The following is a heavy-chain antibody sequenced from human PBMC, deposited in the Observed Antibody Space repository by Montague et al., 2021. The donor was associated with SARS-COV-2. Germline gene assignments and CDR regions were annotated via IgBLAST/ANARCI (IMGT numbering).Heavy chain of an antibody. CDR2: IYYSGST. Sequence: SETLSLTCTVSGGSINSGGYYWSWIRRHPGKGLEWIGYIYYSGSTYYNPSLKSRLTISVDTSKNQFSLKLSSVTAADTAVYYCARVHFVSSGWYPDAFDIWGQGTMVTVSS. J-gene: IGHJ3*02. V-gene: IGHV4-31*03. D-gene: IGHD6-19*01. CDR3: ARVHFVSSGWYPDAFDI. CDR1: GGSINSGGYY.